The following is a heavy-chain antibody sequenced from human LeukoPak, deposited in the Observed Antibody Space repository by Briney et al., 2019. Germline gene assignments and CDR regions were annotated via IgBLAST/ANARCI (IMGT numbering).Heavy chain of an antibody. Sequence: ASVKVSCKASGYTFTGYYMHWVRQAPGQGLEWMGWINPNSGGTNYAQKFQGRVTMTRDTSISTAYMELSRLRSDDTAVYYCARVARRVTMVRGVPDLYYYYYMDVWGKGTTVTVSS. J-gene: IGHJ6*03. CDR3: ARVARRVTMVRGVPDLYYYYYMDV. D-gene: IGHD3-10*01. CDR1: GYTFTGYY. V-gene: IGHV1-2*02. CDR2: INPNSGGT.